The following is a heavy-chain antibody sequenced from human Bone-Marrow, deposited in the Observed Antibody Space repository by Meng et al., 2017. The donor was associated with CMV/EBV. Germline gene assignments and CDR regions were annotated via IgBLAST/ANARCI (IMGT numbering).Heavy chain of an antibody. J-gene: IGHJ4*02. CDR3: AKGDYYDSSGYYPFDY. V-gene: IGHV3-23*01. D-gene: IGHD3-22*01. CDR2: ISGSGDNT. Sequence: ETLALTCAASGFTFRYYGMSWVRQAPGKGLEWVSGISGSGDNTYCADSVKGRFTISRDNSKNTLYLQMNSLRAEDTAVYYCAKGDYYDSSGYYPFDYWGQGTLVTVSS. CDR1: GFTFRYYG.